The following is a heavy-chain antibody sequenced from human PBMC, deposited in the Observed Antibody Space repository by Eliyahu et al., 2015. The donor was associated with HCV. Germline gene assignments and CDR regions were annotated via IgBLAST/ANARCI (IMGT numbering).Heavy chain of an antibody. Sequence: QVQLQESGPGLVKPSQTLSLTCGDSSGSIGSGYFSWSWIXQPPGKVLEWIGFIYHSGITYCNPSLKSRVTMSMDRPKXQVSLKLISVTAADTAVYFCARVGWVRGVPHFDSWGQGTQVTVSS. CDR2: IYHSGIT. CDR3: ARVGWVRGVPHFDS. D-gene: IGHD3-10*01. J-gene: IGHJ4*02. CDR1: SGSIGSGYFS. V-gene: IGHV4-30-2*01.